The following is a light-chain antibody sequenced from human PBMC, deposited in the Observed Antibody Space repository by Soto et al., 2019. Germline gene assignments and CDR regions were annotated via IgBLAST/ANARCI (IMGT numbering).Light chain of an antibody. J-gene: IGKJ1*01. CDR3: QQYETFSGT. CDR1: QSISSW. V-gene: IGKV1-5*01. Sequence: DIQMTQTPSTLSASVGDRVTITCRASQSISSWLAWYQQKPGKAPKLLIYDASSLESGVPSRFSGSGSGTEFTLTISSLQPDDFAPYYCQQYETFSGTFGPGTKVDI. CDR2: DAS.